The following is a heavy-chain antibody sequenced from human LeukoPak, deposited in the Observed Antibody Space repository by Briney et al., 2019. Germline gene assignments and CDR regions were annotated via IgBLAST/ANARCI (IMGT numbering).Heavy chain of an antibody. V-gene: IGHV1-24*01. J-gene: IGHJ5*02. CDR3: ATGVLVAATHFDP. CDR1: GYTFTSYG. Sequence: ASVKVSCKASGYTFTSYGISWVRQAPGHGLEWMGGFDPEDGETIYAQKFQGRVTMTEDTSTDTAYMELSSLRSEDTAVYYCATGVLVAATHFDPWGQGTLVTVSS. D-gene: IGHD2-15*01. CDR2: FDPEDGET.